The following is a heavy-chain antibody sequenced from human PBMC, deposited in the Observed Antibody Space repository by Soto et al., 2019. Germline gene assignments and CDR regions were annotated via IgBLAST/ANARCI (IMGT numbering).Heavy chain of an antibody. J-gene: IGHJ4*02. Sequence: PGGSLRLSCAASGFTFSSYWMHWVRHDPGKGLVWVSRINSDGSSTNYADSVKGRFTISRDNAKNTLHLQMSSLRAEDTAVYYCVRGSSGWYGVDSWGQGTLVTVS. CDR1: GFTFSSYW. CDR2: INSDGSST. D-gene: IGHD6-19*01. CDR3: VRGSSGWYGVDS. V-gene: IGHV3-74*01.